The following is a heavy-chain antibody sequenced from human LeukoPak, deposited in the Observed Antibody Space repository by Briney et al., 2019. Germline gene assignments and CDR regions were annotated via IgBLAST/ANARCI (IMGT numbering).Heavy chain of an antibody. V-gene: IGHV4-30-2*01. Sequence: SETLSLTCAVSGGSISSGGYSWSWIRQPPGKGLEWIGYIYHSGSTNYNPSLKSRVTISVDTSKNQFSLKLSSVTAADTAVYYCARRGITMVRGVTDYWGQGTLVTVSS. D-gene: IGHD3-10*01. CDR2: IYHSGST. J-gene: IGHJ4*02. CDR1: GGSISSGGYS. CDR3: ARRGITMVRGVTDY.